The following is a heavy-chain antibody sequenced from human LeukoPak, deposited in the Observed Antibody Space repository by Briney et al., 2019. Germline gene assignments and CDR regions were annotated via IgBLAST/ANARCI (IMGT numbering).Heavy chain of an antibody. CDR2: INQSGST. D-gene: IGHD2-21*02. J-gene: IGHJ4*02. CDR3: ASVGTEEYIVVVTAIPYFDY. Sequence: SETLSLTCAVYGGSFSGYYWSWIRQPPGKGREWIGEINQSGSTNYNPSLKSSVNLSVDTCKNQSSLKLSSVTAPELGVYYCASVGTEEYIVVVTAIPYFDYWGQGPLVTVSS. V-gene: IGHV4-34*01. CDR1: GGSFSGYY.